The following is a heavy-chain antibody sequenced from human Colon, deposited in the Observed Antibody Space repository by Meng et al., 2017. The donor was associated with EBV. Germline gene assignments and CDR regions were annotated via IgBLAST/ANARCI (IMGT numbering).Heavy chain of an antibody. V-gene: IGHV4-39*07. CDR1: GDSITPNGYY. CDR3: ARERGGVTRDFDS. CDR2: IFYSGNT. D-gene: IGHD3-16*01. J-gene: IGHJ4*02. Sequence: QRQRLDAGPGLLKPSETLSLTCSVSGDSITPNGYYWGWIRQSPGKGLEWIGSIFYSGNTYFNPSLKTRVTISVDTSKNQFSLKLSSVTAADTAIYYCARERGGVTRDFDSWGQGALVTVSS.